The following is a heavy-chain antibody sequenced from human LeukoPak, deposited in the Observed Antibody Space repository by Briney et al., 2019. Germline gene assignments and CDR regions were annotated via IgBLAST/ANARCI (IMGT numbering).Heavy chain of an antibody. CDR3: ARRRKDLNWFDP. V-gene: IGHV4-39*01. CDR2: INYSGRT. Sequence: SETLSLTCTVSGDSISSSDYYWGWIRQPPGKGLEWIALINYSGRTFYNPSLKSRVTISVDMSKNQSSLNLNSVTAADTAVYYCARRRKDLNWFDPWGQGTLVTVSS. CDR1: GDSISSSDYY. J-gene: IGHJ5*02.